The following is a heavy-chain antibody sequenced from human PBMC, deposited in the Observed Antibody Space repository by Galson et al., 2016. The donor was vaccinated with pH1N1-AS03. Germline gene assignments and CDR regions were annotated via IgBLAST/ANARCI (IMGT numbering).Heavy chain of an antibody. V-gene: IGHV4-59*12. J-gene: IGHJ3*02. CDR1: GDSIRSND. CDR3: ARRFVERLLDDLSEAFDM. CDR2: ISRSGST. D-gene: IGHD3-3*01. Sequence: ETLSLTCSVSGDSIRSNDWSWTRQSPGKGLEFIGYISRSGSTNYNPSLKSRATISVDTSNSRFSLSLRSATAADTAVYFCARRFVERLLDDLSEAFDMWGQGTMVTVSS.